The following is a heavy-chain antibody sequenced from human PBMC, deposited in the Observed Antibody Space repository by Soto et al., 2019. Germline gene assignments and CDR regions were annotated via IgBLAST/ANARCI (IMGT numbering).Heavy chain of an antibody. CDR3: ARRSSSWYFDY. D-gene: IGHD6-13*01. J-gene: IGHJ4*02. V-gene: IGHV3-23*01. CDR2: ISGSDGST. CDR1: GFTFSSYA. Sequence: EVPLLESGGGLVQPGGSLRLSCAASGFTFSSYAMNWVRQAPGKGLEWVSVISGSDGSTYYADSVKGRFTISRDNSNNTLNRQMNSLRAEDTAVYYCARRSSSWYFDYWGQGTLVTVSS.